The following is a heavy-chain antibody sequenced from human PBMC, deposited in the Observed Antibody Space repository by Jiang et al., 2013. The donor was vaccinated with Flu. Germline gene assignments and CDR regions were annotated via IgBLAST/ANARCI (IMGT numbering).Heavy chain of an antibody. CDR3: ARGGHYYFDNSGYYDY. D-gene: IGHD3-22*01. Sequence: GPGLVRASETLSLNCTVAGGSISSYYWSWIRQPPGKGLEWIGQVYYSGSTNYDPSLKSRVTVSIDAPKSQFSLNLSSVTAADTAVYYCARGGHYYFDNSGYYDYWGRVPWSPSPQ. J-gene: IGHJ4*02. V-gene: IGHV4-59*01. CDR2: VYYSGST. CDR1: GGSISSYY.